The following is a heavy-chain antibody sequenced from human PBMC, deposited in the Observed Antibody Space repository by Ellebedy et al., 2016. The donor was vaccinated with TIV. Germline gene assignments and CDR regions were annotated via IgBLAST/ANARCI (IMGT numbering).Heavy chain of an antibody. CDR1: GYSFTSYW. CDR3: ARHGGYSSSPLNY. Sequence: PGGSLRLSCKGSGYSFTSYWISWVRQMPGKGLEWMGRIYPRRLDPSDSHTTYSPSFQGHVTISADKSISTAYLQWSSLKASDTAIYYCARHGGYSSSPLNYWGQGTLVTVSS. CDR2: IYPRRLDPSDSHT. D-gene: IGHD6-6*01. V-gene: IGHV5-10-1*01. J-gene: IGHJ4*02.